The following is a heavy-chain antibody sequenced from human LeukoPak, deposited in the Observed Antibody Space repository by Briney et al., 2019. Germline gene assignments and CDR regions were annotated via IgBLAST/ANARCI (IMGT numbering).Heavy chain of an antibody. Sequence: SETLSLTCAVYGGSFSGYYWSWIRQPPGKGLEWIGEINHSGSTNYNPSLKSRVTISVDTSKNQFSLKLSSVTAADTAVYYCARQAPRVLLWFGEPPAYFDYWGQGTLVTVSS. J-gene: IGHJ4*02. D-gene: IGHD3-10*01. CDR1: GGSFSGYY. CDR3: ARQAPRVLLWFGEPPAYFDY. CDR2: INHSGST. V-gene: IGHV4-34*01.